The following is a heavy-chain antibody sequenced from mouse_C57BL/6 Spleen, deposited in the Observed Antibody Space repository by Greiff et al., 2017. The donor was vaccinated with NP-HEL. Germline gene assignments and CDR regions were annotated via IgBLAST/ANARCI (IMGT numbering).Heavy chain of an antibody. Sequence: VQLQQSGAELVRPGSSVKLSCKASGYTFTSYWMHWVKQRPIQGLEWIGNIDPSDSETHYIQKFKDKATLTVDKSSSTAYMQLSSLTSEDSAVYYCARVPYYGSSYEDFDYWGQGTTLTVSS. CDR1: GYTFTSYW. J-gene: IGHJ2*01. CDR3: ARVPYYGSSYEDFDY. D-gene: IGHD1-1*01. V-gene: IGHV1-52*01. CDR2: IDPSDSET.